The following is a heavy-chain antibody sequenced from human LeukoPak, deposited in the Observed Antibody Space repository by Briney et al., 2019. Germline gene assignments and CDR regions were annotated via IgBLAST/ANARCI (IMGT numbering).Heavy chain of an antibody. Sequence: GESLKISCKGSGYSFTSYWIGWVRQMPGKGLEWMGIIYPGDSDTRYSPSFQGQVTISADKSISTAYLQWSSLKASDTAMYYCARQQWELRDAFDIWGQGTMVTVSS. D-gene: IGHD1-26*01. V-gene: IGHV5-51*01. CDR3: ARQQWELRDAFDI. CDR2: IYPGDSDT. J-gene: IGHJ3*02. CDR1: GYSFTSYW.